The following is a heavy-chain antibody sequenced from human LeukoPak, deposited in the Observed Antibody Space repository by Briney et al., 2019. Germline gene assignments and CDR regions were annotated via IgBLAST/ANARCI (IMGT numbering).Heavy chain of an antibody. J-gene: IGHJ5*02. CDR1: GGSISSSNW. CDR3: ARVGGATRLGWFDP. CDR2: IYHSGST. V-gene: IGHV4-4*02. Sequence: PSGTLSLTCAVSGGSISSSNWWSWVRQPPGKGLEWIGEIYHSGSTNYNPSLKSRVTISVDKSKNQFSLTVTSVTAADTAMYYCARVGGATRLGWFDPWGQGTLVTVSS. D-gene: IGHD1-26*01.